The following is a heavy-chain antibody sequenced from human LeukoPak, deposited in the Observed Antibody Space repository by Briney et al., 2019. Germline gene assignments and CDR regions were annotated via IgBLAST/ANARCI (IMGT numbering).Heavy chain of an antibody. CDR1: GFTFSSYA. Sequence: PGGSLRPSCAASGFTFSSYAMSWVRQAPGKGLEWVSAISGSGGSTYYADSVKGRFTISRDNSKNTLYLQMNSLRAEDTAVYYCASTDNYYGSGSTHFKYWGQGTLVTVSS. CDR2: ISGSGGST. J-gene: IGHJ4*02. CDR3: ASTDNYYGSGSTHFKY. D-gene: IGHD3-10*01. V-gene: IGHV3-23*01.